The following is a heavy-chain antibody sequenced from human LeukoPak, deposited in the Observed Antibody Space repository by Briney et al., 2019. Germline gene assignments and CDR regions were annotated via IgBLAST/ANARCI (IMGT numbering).Heavy chain of an antibody. CDR1: GYTFTGYY. D-gene: IGHD3-10*01. J-gene: IGHJ6*02. CDR3: ARMDGSGSYYPNSYYYYGMDV. CDR2: INPNSGGT. V-gene: IGHV1-2*04. Sequence: ASVKVSSKASGYTFTGYYMHWVRQAPGQGLEWMGWINPNSGGTNYAQKFQGWVTMTRDTSISTAYMELSRLRSDDTAVYYCARMDGSGSYYPNSYYYYGMDVWGQGTTVTVSS.